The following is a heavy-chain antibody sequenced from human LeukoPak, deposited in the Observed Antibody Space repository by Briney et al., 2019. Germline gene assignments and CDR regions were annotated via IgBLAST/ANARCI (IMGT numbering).Heavy chain of an antibody. CDR3: AGDLSLVRATYFDY. D-gene: IGHD5-12*01. Sequence: ASVKVSCKASGYTFTSYGISWVRQAPGQGLEWMGWISAYNGNTNYAQKLQGRVTMTTDTSTSTAYMELRSLRSDDTAVYYCAGDLSLVRATYFDYWGQGTLVTVSS. J-gene: IGHJ4*02. V-gene: IGHV1-18*01. CDR2: ISAYNGNT. CDR1: GYTFTSYG.